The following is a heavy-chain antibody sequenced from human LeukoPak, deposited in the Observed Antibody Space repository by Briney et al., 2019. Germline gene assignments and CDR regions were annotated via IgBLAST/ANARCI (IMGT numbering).Heavy chain of an antibody. J-gene: IGHJ4*02. CDR3: ARSRDGYNILDY. Sequence: PGGSLRLSCAASGFTFSNYAMTWVRQAPGKGLEWVSAILGGGDTTHYADSVKGRFTISRDNSKNTLNLQMNSLRAEDTAIYYCARSRDGYNILDYSGQGTLVTVSS. CDR1: GFTFSNYA. CDR2: ILGGGDTT. D-gene: IGHD5-24*01. V-gene: IGHV3-23*01.